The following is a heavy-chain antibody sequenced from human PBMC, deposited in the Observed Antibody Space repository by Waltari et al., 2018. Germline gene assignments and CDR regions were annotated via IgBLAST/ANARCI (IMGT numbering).Heavy chain of an antibody. D-gene: IGHD1-1*01. CDR1: GGSITSYY. Sequence: QLQESGPGLVKPSETLSLTCTVSGGSITSYYWSWIRQPPGKGLEWIGDIHYSGSTNYDPSLKSRVTMSIDTSKNQFSLKRSSLTAADTAMYYCARDRDNSPVWGQGTMVTVSS. V-gene: IGHV4-59*01. CDR3: ARDRDNSPV. J-gene: IGHJ3*01. CDR2: IHYSGST.